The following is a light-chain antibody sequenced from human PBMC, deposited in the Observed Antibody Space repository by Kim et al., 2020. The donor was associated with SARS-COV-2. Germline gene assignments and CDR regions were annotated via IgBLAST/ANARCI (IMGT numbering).Light chain of an antibody. CDR2: GTS. CDR3: QQYGSPPIT. CDR1: LSVRSSY. Sequence: SPGEGVTLSCRASLSVRSSYVAWYQQKPGQPPRILIYGTSNRAAGTPDRFSGSGSGTDFSLTISRLDPEDFAVYYCQQYGSPPITFGQGTRLEIK. J-gene: IGKJ5*01. V-gene: IGKV3-20*01.